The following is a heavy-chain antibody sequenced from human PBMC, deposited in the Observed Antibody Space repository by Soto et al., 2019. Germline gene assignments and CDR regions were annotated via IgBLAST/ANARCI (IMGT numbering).Heavy chain of an antibody. Sequence: GGSLRLSCAASGFTFDDYTMHWVRQAPGKGLEWVSLISWDGGSTYYADSVKGRFTISRDNSKNSLYLQMNSLRTEDTALYYCAKDIDPMTTFLPDVWGQGTTVTVS. CDR2: ISWDGGST. CDR1: GFTFDDYT. CDR3: AKDIDPMTTFLPDV. D-gene: IGHD4-17*01. V-gene: IGHV3-43*01. J-gene: IGHJ6*02.